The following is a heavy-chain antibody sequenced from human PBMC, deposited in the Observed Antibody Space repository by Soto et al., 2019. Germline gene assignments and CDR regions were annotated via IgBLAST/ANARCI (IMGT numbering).Heavy chain of an antibody. Sequence: SDTLSLTSTVSGGPVSIGHYYLTCIRQHPGKGLEWIGYIYYSGSTYYNPSLKSRVTISVDTSQNQFSLKVNSVTAADTAVYYCARDGSSGSYFDYWGQGALVTVSS. CDR3: ARDGSSGSYFDY. CDR1: GGPVSIGHYY. V-gene: IGHV4-31*03. D-gene: IGHD3-22*01. J-gene: IGHJ4*02. CDR2: IYYSGST.